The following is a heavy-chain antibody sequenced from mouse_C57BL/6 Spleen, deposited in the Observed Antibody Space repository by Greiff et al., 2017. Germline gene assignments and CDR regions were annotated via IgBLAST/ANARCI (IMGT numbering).Heavy chain of an antibody. J-gene: IGHJ2*01. D-gene: IGHD1-1*01. CDR1: GYSFTGYY. V-gene: IGHV1-42*01. CDR3: ANYGSSYGFDY. Sequence: FQLQQSGPELVKPGASVKISCKASGYSFTGYYMNWVKQSPEKSLEWIGEINPSTGGTTYNQKFKAKATLTVDKSSSTAYMQLKSLTSEDSAVYYCANYGSSYGFDYWGQGTTLTVAS. CDR2: INPSTGGT.